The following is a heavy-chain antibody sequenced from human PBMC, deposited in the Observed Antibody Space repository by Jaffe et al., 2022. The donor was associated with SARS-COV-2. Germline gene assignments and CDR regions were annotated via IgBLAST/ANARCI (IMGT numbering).Heavy chain of an antibody. D-gene: IGHD2-15*01. Sequence: QVQLVESGGDVVQPGRSLRLSCAASGFIFSSHAMHWVRQAPDRGLEWVAVIWHDSTQKYYADSVTGRFAVSRDNSRNTLYLQMDGLRAEDTAVYYCVTEVAVGGLGQRGFDFWGQGTMVTVS. CDR1: GFIFSSHA. CDR3: VTEVAVGGLGQRGFDF. CDR2: IWHDSTQK. J-gene: IGHJ3*01. V-gene: IGHV3-33*01.